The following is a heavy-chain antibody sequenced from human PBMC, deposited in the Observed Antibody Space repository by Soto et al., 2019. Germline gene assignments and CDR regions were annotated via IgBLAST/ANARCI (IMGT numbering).Heavy chain of an antibody. Sequence: ASVKVSCKVSGYTLTELSMHWVRQAPGKGLEWMGGFDPEDGETIYAQKFQGRVTMTEDTSTDTAYMELSSLRSEDTAVYYCATDFSGAATAPTFDYWGQGTLVTVSS. J-gene: IGHJ4*02. CDR2: FDPEDGET. V-gene: IGHV1-24*01. CDR1: GYTLTELS. D-gene: IGHD3-10*01. CDR3: ATDFSGAATAPTFDY.